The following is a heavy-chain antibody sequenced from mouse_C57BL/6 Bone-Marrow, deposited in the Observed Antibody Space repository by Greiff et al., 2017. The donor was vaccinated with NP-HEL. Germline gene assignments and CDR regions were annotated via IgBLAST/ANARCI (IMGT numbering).Heavy chain of an antibody. CDR3: ARHEGGSPYFDY. V-gene: IGHV1-62-2*01. J-gene: IGHJ2*01. CDR2: FYPGRGSI. D-gene: IGHD1-1*01. CDR1: GYTFTEYT. Sequence: QVQLKQSGAELVKPGASVKLSCKASGYTFTEYTIHWVKQRSGQGLEWIGWFYPGRGSIKYNETFKENATLTADKSSSTVYMELSRLTSEESAVYFCARHEGGSPYFDYWGQGTTLTVSS.